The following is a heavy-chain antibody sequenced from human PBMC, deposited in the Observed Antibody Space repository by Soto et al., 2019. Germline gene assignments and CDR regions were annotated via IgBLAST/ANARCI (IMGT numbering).Heavy chain of an antibody. J-gene: IGHJ4*02. D-gene: IGHD3-22*01. Sequence: EVQLLESGGGLVQPGGSLRLSCAASGFTFSSYAMNWVRQAPGKGLEWVSVISGSGGSTYYADSVKGRFTISRDNSKNTLHRQMKGLRAEDAAVYYCASGSSGGYFDYWGQGTLVTVSS. CDR2: ISGSGGST. CDR3: ASGSSGGYFDY. CDR1: GFTFSSYA. V-gene: IGHV3-23*01.